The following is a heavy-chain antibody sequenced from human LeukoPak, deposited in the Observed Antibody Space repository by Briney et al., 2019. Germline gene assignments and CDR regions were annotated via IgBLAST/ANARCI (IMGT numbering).Heavy chain of an antibody. J-gene: IGHJ4*02. CDR2: ISGSGGST. V-gene: IGHV3-23*01. Sequence: HPGGSLRLPCAASGFTFSSYAMSWVRQAPGKGLEWASAISGSGGSTYYADSVKGRFTISRDNSKNTLYLQMNSLRAEDTAVYYCACSGWYYFDYWGQGTLVTVSS. D-gene: IGHD6-19*01. CDR3: ACSGWYYFDY. CDR1: GFTFSSYA.